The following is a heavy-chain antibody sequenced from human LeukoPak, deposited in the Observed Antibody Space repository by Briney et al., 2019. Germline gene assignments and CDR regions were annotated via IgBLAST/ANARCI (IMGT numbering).Heavy chain of an antibody. CDR3: AAHYYGSGSYPD. D-gene: IGHD3-10*01. J-gene: IGHJ4*02. V-gene: IGHV1-2*02. CDR1: GYTFTGYY. Sequence: ASVKVSCKASGYTFTGYYMHWVRQAPGQGLEWMGWINPNSGGTNYAQKFQGRVTMTRDTSISTAYMELSRLRSDDTAVYYCAAHYYGSGSYPDWGQGTLVTASS. CDR2: INPNSGGT.